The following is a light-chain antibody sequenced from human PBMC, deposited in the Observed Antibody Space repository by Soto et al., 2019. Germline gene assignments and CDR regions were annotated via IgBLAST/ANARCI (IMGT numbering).Light chain of an antibody. V-gene: IGKV3-20*01. CDR2: DAV. Sequence: VLTPSPGSLSLSPGERATVSCRARQTVTSSYLAWSQQMPGQAPQLLIYDAVKRATGIPDRFSGSESGRDYTLTISRLDPEDSAVYYCQQYGDSITFGGGTKVEIK. CDR1: QTVTSSY. CDR3: QQYGDSIT. J-gene: IGKJ4*01.